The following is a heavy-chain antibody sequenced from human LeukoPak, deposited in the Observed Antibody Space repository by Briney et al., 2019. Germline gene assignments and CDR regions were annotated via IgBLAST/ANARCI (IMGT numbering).Heavy chain of an antibody. CDR3: ARQLGEMTYYYDSSGHSGYYFDY. V-gene: IGHV4-38-2*01. J-gene: IGHJ4*02. CDR1: GYSISNGYY. D-gene: IGHD3-22*01. Sequence: SETLSLTCAVSGYSISNGYYWGWIRQPPGKGLEWIGSIYHSGSTYYNPSLKSRVTISVDTSKNQFSLKLSSVTTADTAVYYCARQLGEMTYYYDSSGHSGYYFDYWGQGTLVTVSS. CDR2: IYHSGST.